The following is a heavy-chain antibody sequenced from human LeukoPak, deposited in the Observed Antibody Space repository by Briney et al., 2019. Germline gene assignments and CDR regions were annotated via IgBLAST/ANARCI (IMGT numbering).Heavy chain of an antibody. CDR3: ARVNSVTGYFDY. Sequence: SQTLSLTCAVSGGSISSGGYSWSWIRQPPGKGLERIGYIYHSGSTYYNPSLKSRVTISVDRSKNQFSLKLSSVTAADTAVHYCARVNSVTGYFDYWGQGTLVTVSS. CDR2: IYHSGST. D-gene: IGHD4-17*01. CDR1: GGSISSGGYS. V-gene: IGHV4-30-2*01. J-gene: IGHJ4*02.